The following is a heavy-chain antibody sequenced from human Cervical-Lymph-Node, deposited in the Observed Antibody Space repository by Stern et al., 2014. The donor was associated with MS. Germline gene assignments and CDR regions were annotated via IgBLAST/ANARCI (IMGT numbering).Heavy chain of an antibody. CDR1: GGSISGYD. D-gene: IGHD5-24*01. Sequence: QVQLQESGPGLVKPSETLSLTCTVSGGSISGYDCSWIRQPPGKGLEWIGHIYYSGSTNYIPSLKSGVSISTYTPKNQFSLKLSSVTAADTAVYYCARSRDAYSPLAYWGQGALVTVSS. CDR2: IYYSGST. J-gene: IGHJ4*02. CDR3: ARSRDAYSPLAY. V-gene: IGHV4-59*01.